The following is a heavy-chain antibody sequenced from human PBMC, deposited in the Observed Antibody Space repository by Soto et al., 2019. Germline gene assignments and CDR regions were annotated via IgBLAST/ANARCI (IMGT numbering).Heavy chain of an antibody. CDR3: ARGYYYDSSGYYVDY. Sequence: GGSLRLSCAASGFTFNNYWMHWVRQAPGKGLVWVSRINSDGSTTTYADSVKGRFTISRDNAKNSLYLQMNSLRAEDTAAYYCARGYYYDSSGYYVDYWGQGTLVTVSS. V-gene: IGHV3-74*03. CDR1: GFTFNNYW. D-gene: IGHD3-22*01. CDR2: INSDGSTT. J-gene: IGHJ4*02.